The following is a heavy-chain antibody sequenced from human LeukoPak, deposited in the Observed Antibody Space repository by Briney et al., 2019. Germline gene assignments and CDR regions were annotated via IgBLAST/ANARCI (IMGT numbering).Heavy chain of an antibody. Sequence: SETLSLTCTVSGGSISSYYWSWIRQPPGKGLEWIGYIYYSGSTNYNPSLKSRVTISVDTSKNQFSLKLSSVTAADTAVYYCASNIRGPYYYYYMDVWGKGTTVTVSS. CDR2: IYYSGST. CDR1: GGSISSYY. V-gene: IGHV4-59*01. J-gene: IGHJ6*03. D-gene: IGHD3-3*02. CDR3: ASNIRGPYYYYYMDV.